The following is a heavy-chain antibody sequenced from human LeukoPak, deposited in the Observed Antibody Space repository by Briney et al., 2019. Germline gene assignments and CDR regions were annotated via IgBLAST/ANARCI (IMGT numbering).Heavy chain of an antibody. Sequence: ASVKVSCKASGYTFTTYDINWVRPATGQGLEWMGWMNPNSGDTGYAQKFQGRVTMTRDTSIGTAYLELSSLRSDDTAVYYCARAYSGSYYGYYFDYWGQGTLVTVSS. J-gene: IGHJ4*02. CDR3: ARAYSGSYYGYYFDY. CDR1: GYTFTTYD. V-gene: IGHV1-8*01. CDR2: MNPNSGDT. D-gene: IGHD1-26*01.